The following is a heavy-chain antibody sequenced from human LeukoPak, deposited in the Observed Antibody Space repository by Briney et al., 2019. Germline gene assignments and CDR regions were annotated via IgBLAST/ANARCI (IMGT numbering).Heavy chain of an antibody. D-gene: IGHD3-22*01. J-gene: IGHJ4*02. V-gene: IGHV3-30-3*01. CDR3: ARPLYYDSSGFPDY. CDR1: GFSSNSYA. CDR2: ISYDGSNK. Sequence: RTGGSLRLSCAASGFSSNSYAMHWVRQAPGKGLEWVAVISYDGSNKYYADSVKGRFTISRDNFKNTLYLQMNSLRPEDTAVYYCARPLYYDSSGFPDYWGQGTLVTVSS.